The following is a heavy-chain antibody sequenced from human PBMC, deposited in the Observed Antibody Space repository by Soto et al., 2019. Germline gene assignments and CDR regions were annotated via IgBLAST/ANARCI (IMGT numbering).Heavy chain of an antibody. V-gene: IGHV4-39*07. CDR1: GGSISSSSYY. CDR2: IYYSGST. J-gene: IGHJ6*03. Sequence: SETLSLTCTVSGGSISSSSYYWGWIRQPPGKGLEWIGSIYYSGSTYYNPSLKSRVTISVDTSKNQFSLKLSSVTAADTAVYYCATVENYYYYYYMDVWGKGTTVTVSS. CDR3: ATVENYYYYYYMDV.